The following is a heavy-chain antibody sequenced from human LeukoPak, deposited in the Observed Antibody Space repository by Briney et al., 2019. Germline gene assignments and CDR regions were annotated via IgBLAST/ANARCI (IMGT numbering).Heavy chain of an antibody. Sequence: PSETLSLTCAVYGGSFSGYYWSWIRQPPGKGLEWIGEMNHSGSTNYNPSLKSRVTISVDTSRNQFSLTLSSVTAADTAVYYCARDGYSGNDGLWGQGTLVTVSS. D-gene: IGHD5-12*01. J-gene: IGHJ4*02. CDR2: MNHSGST. CDR1: GGSFSGYY. V-gene: IGHV4-34*01. CDR3: ARDGYSGNDGL.